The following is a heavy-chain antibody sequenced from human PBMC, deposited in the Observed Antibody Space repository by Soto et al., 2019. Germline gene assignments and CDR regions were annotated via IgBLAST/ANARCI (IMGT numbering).Heavy chain of an antibody. D-gene: IGHD6-13*01. V-gene: IGHV3-23*01. Sequence: EVQLLESGGGLVQPGGSLRLSCAASGFTFSSYGINWVRQAPGKGLEWVSGISGSGDSTHYADSVKGRFTSSRDNSKNTLDLQMTRLRAEDTAVYYCAKQAPYSNSWYEIDHWGQGALVTVSS. J-gene: IGHJ4*02. CDR2: ISGSGDST. CDR1: GFTFSSYG. CDR3: AKQAPYSNSWYEIDH.